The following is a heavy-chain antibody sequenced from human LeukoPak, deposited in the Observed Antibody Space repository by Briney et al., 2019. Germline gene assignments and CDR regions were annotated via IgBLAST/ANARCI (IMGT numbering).Heavy chain of an antibody. CDR3: ARDGGWELRIYVGDDAFDI. Sequence: PGGSLRLSCAASGLTFSDFYMSWVRQAPGKGLEWVANIKQDGSEKYYVDSVKGRFTISRDNAKNSLYLQMNSLRAEDTAVYYCARDGGWELRIYVGDDAFDIWGQGTMVTVSS. CDR1: GLTFSDFY. V-gene: IGHV3-7*03. J-gene: IGHJ3*02. CDR2: IKQDGSEK. D-gene: IGHD1-26*01.